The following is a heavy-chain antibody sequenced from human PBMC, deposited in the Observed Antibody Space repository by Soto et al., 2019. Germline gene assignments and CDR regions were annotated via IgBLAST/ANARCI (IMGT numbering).Heavy chain of an antibody. CDR1: GFTFSSYS. Sequence: GGSLRLSCAASGFTFSSYSMNWVRQAPGKGLEWVSSISSSNSYIYYADSVKGRFTISRDNAKNSLYLQMNSLRAEDRAGYYCARDRVSYGSNAEDAFDIWGQGTMVTVSS. V-gene: IGHV3-21*01. CDR3: ARDRVSYGSNAEDAFDI. D-gene: IGHD4-17*01. CDR2: ISSSNSYI. J-gene: IGHJ3*02.